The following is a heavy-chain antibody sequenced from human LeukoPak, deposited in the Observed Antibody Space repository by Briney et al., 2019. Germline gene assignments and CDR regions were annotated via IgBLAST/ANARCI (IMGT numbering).Heavy chain of an antibody. D-gene: IGHD2-2*01. J-gene: IGHJ5*02. CDR3: ARVERYCSSTSCLYWFDP. Sequence: PSETLSLTCTVSGGSISSSSYYWGWIRQPPGKGLEWIGSIYYSGSTYYNPSLKSRVTISVDTSKNQFSLKLSSVTAADTAVYYCARVERYCSSTSCLYWFDPWGQGTLVTVSS. CDR1: GGSISSSSYY. V-gene: IGHV4-39*07. CDR2: IYYSGST.